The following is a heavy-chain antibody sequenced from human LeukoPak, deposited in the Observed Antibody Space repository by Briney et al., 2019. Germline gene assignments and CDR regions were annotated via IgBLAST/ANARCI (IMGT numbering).Heavy chain of an antibody. V-gene: IGHV3-53*01. D-gene: IGHD5-18*01. CDR3: ARAVAYSYGFDY. Sequence: GGSLRLSCAASGFTVSSNYMSWVRQAPGKGLEWVSVIYSGGSTYYADSVKGRFTISRDNSKNTLYLQMNSLRAEDTAVYHCARAVAYSYGFDYWGQGTLVTVSS. CDR1: GFTVSSNY. CDR2: IYSGGST. J-gene: IGHJ4*02.